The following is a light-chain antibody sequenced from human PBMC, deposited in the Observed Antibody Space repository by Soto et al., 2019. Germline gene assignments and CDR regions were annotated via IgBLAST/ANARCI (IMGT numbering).Light chain of an antibody. V-gene: IGKV4-1*01. CDR2: WAS. J-gene: IGKJ2*01. CDR3: QQYFSAPFT. CDR1: RTLLYSSNTKNY. Sequence: DTVMTQSPDSLTVSLGERATITCKSSRTLLYSSNTKNYVSCYQQNPGQPPKLLIYWASTREYGVPDRFSGSESGTDFNLTFNSLQTEAVEVYACQQYFSAPFTFGQGPKLEI.